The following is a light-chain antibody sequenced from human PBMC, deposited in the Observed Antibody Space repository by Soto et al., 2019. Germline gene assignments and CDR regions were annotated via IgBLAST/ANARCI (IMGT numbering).Light chain of an antibody. J-gene: IGLJ2*01. Sequence: QAVVTQEPSLTVSPGGTVTLTCGSSTGAVTSGHYPYWFQQKPGQAPRTLIYDTSNKHSWTPARFSGSLLGGKAALTLSSAQPEDEAEYYCLLSYSGAQAVFGGGTQLTVL. V-gene: IGLV7-46*01. CDR1: TGAVTSGHY. CDR2: DTS. CDR3: LLSYSGAQAV.